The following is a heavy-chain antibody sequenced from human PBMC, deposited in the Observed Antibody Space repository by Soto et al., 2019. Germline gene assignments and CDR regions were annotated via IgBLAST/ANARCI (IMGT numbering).Heavy chain of an antibody. D-gene: IGHD2-2*01. CDR1: GYTFTSYG. V-gene: IGHV1-18*01. CDR3: ARDHAYCSSTSCFLYWYVDL. J-gene: IGHJ2*01. CDR2: ISAYNGNT. Sequence: QVQLVQSGAEVKKPGASVKVSCKASGYTFTSYGISWVRQAPGQGLEWMGWISAYNGNTNYAQKLQGRVTMTTDTSTSTAYMELRSLRSDDTAVYYCARDHAYCSSTSCFLYWYVDLGGRGTLVTVSS.